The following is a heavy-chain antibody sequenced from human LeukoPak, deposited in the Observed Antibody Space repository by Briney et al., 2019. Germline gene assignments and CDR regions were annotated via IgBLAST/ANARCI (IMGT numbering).Heavy chain of an antibody. Sequence: SETLSLTCTVSGGSISSYYWSWIRQPAGKGLEWIGRIYTSGSTNYNPSLKSRVTMSVDTSKNQFSLKLSSVTAADTAVYYCARDRPYDFRSGYYTVFDYWGQGTLVTVSS. D-gene: IGHD3-3*01. CDR1: GGSISSYY. CDR3: ARDRPYDFRSGYYTVFDY. V-gene: IGHV4-4*07. CDR2: IYTSGST. J-gene: IGHJ4*02.